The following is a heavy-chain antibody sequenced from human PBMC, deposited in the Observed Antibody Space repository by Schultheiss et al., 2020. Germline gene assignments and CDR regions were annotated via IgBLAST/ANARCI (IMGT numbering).Heavy chain of an antibody. Sequence: SETLSLTCAVYGGSFSGYYWSWIRQPPGKGLEWIGEINHSGSTNYNPSLKSRVTISVDTSKNQFSLKLSSVTAADTAVYYCAKDQEVGATTLDYWGQGTLVTVSS. J-gene: IGHJ4*02. V-gene: IGHV4-34*01. CDR2: INHSGST. D-gene: IGHD1-26*01. CDR3: AKDQEVGATTLDY. CDR1: GGSFSGYY.